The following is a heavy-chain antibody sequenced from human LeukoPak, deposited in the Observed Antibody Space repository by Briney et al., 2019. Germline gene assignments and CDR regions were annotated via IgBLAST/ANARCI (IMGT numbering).Heavy chain of an antibody. V-gene: IGHV3-23*01. CDR3: AKGRYFGEHYFDS. J-gene: IGHJ4*02. CDR2: ISGSGSST. CDR1: GLTFSGYA. Sequence: PGGSLRLSCAASGLTFSGYAMTWVRQAPGKGLEWVSTISGSGSSTYYADSMKGRFTISRDNSNNTLYLQMNSLRAEDTAVYYCAKGRYFGEHYFDSWGQGTLVTVSS. D-gene: IGHD3-10*01.